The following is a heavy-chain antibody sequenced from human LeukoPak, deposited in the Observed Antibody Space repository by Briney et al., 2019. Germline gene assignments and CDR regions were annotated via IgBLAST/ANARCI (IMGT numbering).Heavy chain of an antibody. Sequence: GESLKISCKGSGYSFTSYWIGWVRQMPGKGLEWMGIIYPGDSDTRYSPSFQGQVTISVDKSISTAYLQWSSLKASDTAMYYCARQPQYYYDSSGFAIADYWGQGTLVTVSS. D-gene: IGHD3-22*01. CDR2: IYPGDSDT. V-gene: IGHV5-51*01. CDR1: GYSFTSYW. J-gene: IGHJ4*02. CDR3: ARQPQYYYDSSGFAIADY.